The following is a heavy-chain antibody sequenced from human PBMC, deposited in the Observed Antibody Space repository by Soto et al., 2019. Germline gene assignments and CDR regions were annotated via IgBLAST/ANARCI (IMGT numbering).Heavy chain of an antibody. J-gene: IGHJ6*02. D-gene: IGHD3-3*01. V-gene: IGHV3-9*01. Sequence: GGSLRLSCAASGFTFDDYAMHWVRQAPGKGLEWVSGISWNSGSIGYADSVKGRFTISRDNAKNSLYLQMNSLRAEDTALYYCAKDYSRYDFWSGYYGAYYYYGMDVWGQGTTVTVSS. CDR1: GFTFDDYA. CDR3: AKDYSRYDFWSGYYGAYYYYGMDV. CDR2: ISWNSGSI.